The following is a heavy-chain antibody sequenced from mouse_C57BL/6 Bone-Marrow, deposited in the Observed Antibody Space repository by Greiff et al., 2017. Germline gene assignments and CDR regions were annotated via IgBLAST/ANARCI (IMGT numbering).Heavy chain of an antibody. J-gene: IGHJ4*01. CDR2: INPRSGYT. CDR1: GYTFTSYW. V-gene: IGHV1-7*01. D-gene: IGHD2-2*01. CDR3: GIYYGYDEGYYAMDY. Sequence: VKLVESGAELAKPGASVKLSCKASGYTFTSYWMHWVNQRPGQGLEWIVYINPRSGYTKYNQKFKDKATLTADKSSSTAYMQLSSLTYEDSAVYYCGIYYGYDEGYYAMDYWGQGTSVTVSS.